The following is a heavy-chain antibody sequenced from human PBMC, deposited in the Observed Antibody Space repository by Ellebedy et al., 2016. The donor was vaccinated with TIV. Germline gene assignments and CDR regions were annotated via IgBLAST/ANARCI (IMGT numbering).Heavy chain of an antibody. V-gene: IGHV1-69*13. CDR2: IIPIFGTA. D-gene: IGHD6-19*01. J-gene: IGHJ4*02. CDR3: ARDRDSSGGLFDY. Sequence: SVKVSCXASGGTFSSYAISWVRQAPGQGLEWMGGIIPIFGTANYAQKFQGRVTITADESTSTAYMELSSLRSEDTAVYYCARDRDSSGGLFDYWGQGTLVTVSS. CDR1: GGTFSSYA.